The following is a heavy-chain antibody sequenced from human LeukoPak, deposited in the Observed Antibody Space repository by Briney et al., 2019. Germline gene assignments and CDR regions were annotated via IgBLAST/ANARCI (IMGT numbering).Heavy chain of an antibody. CDR3: ARDQRYDSSGYYGG. D-gene: IGHD3-22*01. V-gene: IGHV3-11*04. CDR2: ISSSGSTI. J-gene: IGHJ4*02. Sequence: PGGSLRLSCAASGFTFSDYYMSWIRQAPGKGLEGVSYISSSGSTIYYADSVKGRFTISRDNAKNSLYLQMNSLRAEDTAGYYCARDQRYDSSGYYGGWGQGTLVTVSS. CDR1: GFTFSDYY.